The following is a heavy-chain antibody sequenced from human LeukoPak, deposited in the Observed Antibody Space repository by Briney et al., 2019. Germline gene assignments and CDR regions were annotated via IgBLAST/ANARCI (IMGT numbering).Heavy chain of an antibody. CDR3: AKDTAMVTKFGSFDF. Sequence: GGPLRLSCAASGFTFSSYGMHWVRQAPGKGREWVAVIWYDGSNKYYADSVKGRFTIPRDNSKNTLYLQMNSLRAEDTAVYYCAKDTAMVTKFGSFDFWGQGTLVTVSS. CDR2: IWYDGSNK. CDR1: GFTFSSYG. J-gene: IGHJ4*02. V-gene: IGHV3-30*02. D-gene: IGHD5-18*01.